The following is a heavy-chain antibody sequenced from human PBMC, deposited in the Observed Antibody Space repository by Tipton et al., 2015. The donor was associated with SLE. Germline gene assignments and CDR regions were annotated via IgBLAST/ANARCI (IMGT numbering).Heavy chain of an antibody. D-gene: IGHD3-3*01. CDR1: GYSFTGYY. CDR3: ARSGLF. V-gene: IGHV1-2*06. Sequence: QSGPEVKKPGASVKVSCKASGYSFTGYYVHWVRQAPGQGLEWMGQINPNSGDTSYALNFQGRVTMTSDTSLSTAYMELGGLTSDDTAVYYCARSGLFWGQGTLVTVSA. J-gene: IGHJ4*02. CDR2: INPNSGDT.